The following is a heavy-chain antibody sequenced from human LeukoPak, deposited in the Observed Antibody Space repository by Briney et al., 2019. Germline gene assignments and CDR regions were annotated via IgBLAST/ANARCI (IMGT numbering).Heavy chain of an antibody. V-gene: IGHV4-4*07. CDR1: GGSISSYY. D-gene: IGHD6-6*01. J-gene: IGHJ5*02. Sequence: SETLSLTCTVSGGSISSYYWSWIRQPPGKGLEWIGHIYTSGSTNYNPSLKSRVTMSVDTSKNQFSLKLSPVTAADTAVYYCARDGVLSDSSFFNWFDPWGQGTLVTVSS. CDR2: IYTSGST. CDR3: ARDGVLSDSSFFNWFDP.